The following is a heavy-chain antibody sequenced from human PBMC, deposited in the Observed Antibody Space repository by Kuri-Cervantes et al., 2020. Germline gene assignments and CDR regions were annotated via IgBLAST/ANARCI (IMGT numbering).Heavy chain of an antibody. Sequence: GESLKISCAASGFTCSNAWMSWVRQAPGKGLEWVSSISSSSSYIYYADSVKGRFTISRDNAKNSLYLQMNSLRAEDTAVYYCARRNSSPDAFDIWGQGTMVTVSS. CDR2: ISSSSSYI. CDR3: ARRNSSPDAFDI. V-gene: IGHV3-21*01. D-gene: IGHD6-19*01. J-gene: IGHJ3*02. CDR1: GFTCSNAW.